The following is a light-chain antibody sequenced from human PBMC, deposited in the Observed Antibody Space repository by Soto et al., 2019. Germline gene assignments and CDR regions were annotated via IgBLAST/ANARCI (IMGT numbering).Light chain of an antibody. J-gene: IGKJ4*01. CDR3: QQYDNLPLT. V-gene: IGKV1-33*01. CDR1: QTVSSY. CDR2: AAS. Sequence: DIPMTHSPSSLAACAVDRVTIXLRASQTVSSYLNWYQHKPGKAPDLLIYAASSLQSGVPSRFSGSGSGTDFTFTISSLQPEDIATYYCQQYDNLPLTFGGGTKVDIK.